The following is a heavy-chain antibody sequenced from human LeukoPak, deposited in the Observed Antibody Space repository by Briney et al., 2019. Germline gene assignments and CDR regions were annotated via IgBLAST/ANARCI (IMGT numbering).Heavy chain of an antibody. CDR2: ITSDGSKK. D-gene: IGHD1-14*01. CDR1: GFTFNTYA. Sequence: GSLRLSCAASGFTFNTYALHWIRQAPGKGLEWVAAITSDGSKKYYADSVKGRFTISRDNSKNTLYLQMNGLRADDTAVYYCAKDSETGDAFDIWGQGTMVTVSS. CDR3: AKDSETGDAFDI. V-gene: IGHV3-30-3*01. J-gene: IGHJ3*02.